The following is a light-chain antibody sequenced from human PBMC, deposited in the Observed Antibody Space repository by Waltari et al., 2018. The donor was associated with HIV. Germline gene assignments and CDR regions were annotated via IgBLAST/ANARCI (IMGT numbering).Light chain of an antibody. V-gene: IGLV1-47*01. Sequence: QSVLTQPPSASGTPGQRVTISCSGSSSNIETDNVYWYQQLTGAAPRLLLCKDTQRASGVPDRFTGAKSGTSAALAISGLRSEDEADYYCVGWDSRLSGYVFGTGTKVTVL. J-gene: IGLJ1*01. CDR2: KDT. CDR1: SSNIETDN. CDR3: VGWDSRLSGYV.